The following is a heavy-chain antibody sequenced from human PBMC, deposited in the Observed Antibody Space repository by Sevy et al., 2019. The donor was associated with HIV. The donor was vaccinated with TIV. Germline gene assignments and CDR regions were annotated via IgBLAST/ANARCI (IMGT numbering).Heavy chain of an antibody. D-gene: IGHD3-3*01. Sequence: LSLTCAASGFTFSSYAMHWVRQAPGKGLEWVAVISYDGSNKYYADSVKGRFTISRDNSKNTLYLQMNSLRAEDTAVYYCARDQTTVSIRFLEWFRQGDLLFDYWGQGTLVTVSS. V-gene: IGHV3-30-3*01. CDR3: ARDQTTVSIRFLEWFRQGDLLFDY. J-gene: IGHJ4*02. CDR1: GFTFSSYA. CDR2: ISYDGSNK.